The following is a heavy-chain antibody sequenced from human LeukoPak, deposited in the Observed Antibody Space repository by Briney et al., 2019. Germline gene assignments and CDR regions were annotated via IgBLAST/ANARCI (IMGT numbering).Heavy chain of an antibody. CDR1: GFTFSTYA. V-gene: IGHV3-23*01. CDR3: AKGWEYSSGFDS. D-gene: IGHD6-19*01. J-gene: IGHJ4*02. Sequence: PGGSLRLSCAGSGFTFSTYAMSWVRQAPGKGLEWVSALSGSGVYTHYADSVKGRFTISRDNSKNTLYLQMNSLRAEDTAVYYCAKGWEYSSGFDSWGQGTLVTVSP. CDR2: LSGSGVYT.